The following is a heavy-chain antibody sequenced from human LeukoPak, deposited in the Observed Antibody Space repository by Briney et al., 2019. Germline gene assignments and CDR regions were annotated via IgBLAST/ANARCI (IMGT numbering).Heavy chain of an antibody. J-gene: IGHJ3*02. CDR1: GYSISSGYY. V-gene: IGHV4-38-2*02. Sequence: SETLSLTCTVSGYSISSGYYWGWIRQPPGKGLEWIGSIYHSGSTYYNPSLKSRVTISVDTSKNQFSLKLSSATAADTAVYYCARATTVQLGRPLAFDIWGQGTMVTVSS. D-gene: IGHD1-1*01. CDR3: ARATTVQLGRPLAFDI. CDR2: IYHSGST.